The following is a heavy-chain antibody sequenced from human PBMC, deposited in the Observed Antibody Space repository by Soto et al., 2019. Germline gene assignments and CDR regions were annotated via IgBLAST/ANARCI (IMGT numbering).Heavy chain of an antibody. J-gene: IGHJ4*02. V-gene: IGHV3-48*02. CDR3: ARERLLGVLSFDF. D-gene: IGHD3-3*01. CDR1: GFTFSGYI. Sequence: GSLRLSFAASGFTFSGYIVNWVRQAPVKGLEWVSYISSGSKTIYYAESVKGRFTVSRDNARNSQYLQMNSLRDEDTAVYYCARERLLGVLSFDFWGQGTMLSVSS. CDR2: ISSGSKTI.